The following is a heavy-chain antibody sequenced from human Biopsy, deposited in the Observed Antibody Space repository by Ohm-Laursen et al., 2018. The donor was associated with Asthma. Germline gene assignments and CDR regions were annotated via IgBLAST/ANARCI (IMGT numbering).Heavy chain of an antibody. V-gene: IGHV1-18*01. Sequence: PSVKVSCKTSGDTFNSAGITWVRQAPGQGLEWMGWISVYNGNTKVAQKLQDRVTMITDTSTSTAYMELRSLRSDDTAVYFCARAVDYSHYYGIDVWGQGTTVTVS. CDR3: ARAVDYSHYYGIDV. J-gene: IGHJ6*02. CDR2: ISVYNGNT. CDR1: GDTFNSAG. D-gene: IGHD3-10*01.